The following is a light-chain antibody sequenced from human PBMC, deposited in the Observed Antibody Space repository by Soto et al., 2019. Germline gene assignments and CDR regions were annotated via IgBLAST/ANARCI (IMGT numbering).Light chain of an antibody. CDR2: DAS. Sequence: EIVMTQSPATLSVSPGERVTLSCRASQSGSNKLAWYQRKPGQAPRLLIYDASGRAGSVPARLSGSGSGTEFTLTISSLQSEDFAVYFCQQYDDWPPTFGQGTKVDIK. V-gene: IGKV3-15*01. CDR3: QQYDDWPPT. J-gene: IGKJ1*01. CDR1: QSGSNK.